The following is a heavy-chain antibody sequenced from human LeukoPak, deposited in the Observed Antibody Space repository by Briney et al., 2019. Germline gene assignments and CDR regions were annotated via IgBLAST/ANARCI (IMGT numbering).Heavy chain of an antibody. CDR2: VYNTVDM. D-gene: IGHD3-22*01. Sequence: SETLSLTCSVSGGSTIGSYWTWIRQSPGKGLEWIGYVYNTVDMNYNPSLQSRVTISVDMSKNHASLRLNSVAAADTAIYYCARSRNYDSSGYNPTHYFDSWGQGALVTVSS. CDR3: ARSRNYDSSGYNPTHYFDS. J-gene: IGHJ4*02. CDR1: GGSTIGSY. V-gene: IGHV4-59*01.